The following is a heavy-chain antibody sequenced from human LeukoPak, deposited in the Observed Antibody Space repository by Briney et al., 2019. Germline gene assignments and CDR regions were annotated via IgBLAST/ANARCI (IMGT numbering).Heavy chain of an antibody. CDR2: IKQDGSEK. CDR3: AREHYGTALDY. Sequence: GGSLRLSCAAPGFTFSSYWMSWVRQAPGKGLEWVANIKQDGSEKYYVDSVKGRFTISRDNAKNSLYLQMNSLRAEDTAVYYCAREHYGTALDYWGQGTLVTVSS. V-gene: IGHV3-7*01. D-gene: IGHD4-17*01. CDR1: GFTFSSYW. J-gene: IGHJ4*02.